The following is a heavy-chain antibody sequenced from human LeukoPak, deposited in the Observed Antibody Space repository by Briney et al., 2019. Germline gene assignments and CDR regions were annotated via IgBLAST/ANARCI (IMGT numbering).Heavy chain of an antibody. CDR2: ISSSGSTI. CDR3: ARVPRQQGPYYYYGMDV. J-gene: IGHJ6*02. V-gene: IGHV3-48*03. D-gene: IGHD6-13*01. CDR1: GFTFSTYE. Sequence: GGSLRLSCAASGFTFSTYEMNWVRQAPGKGLEWVSYISSSGSTIYYADSLKGRLTISRDNARNSLYLQMNSLRAEDTAVYYCARVPRQQGPYYYYGMDVWGQGTTVTVSS.